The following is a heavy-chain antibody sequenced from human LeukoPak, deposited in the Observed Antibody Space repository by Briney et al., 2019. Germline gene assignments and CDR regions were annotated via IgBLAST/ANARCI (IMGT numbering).Heavy chain of an antibody. D-gene: IGHD3-10*01. CDR3: ARERVTMVRGLSGMDV. J-gene: IGHJ6*02. CDR2: ISHSGST. V-gene: IGHV4-31*03. CDR1: GASIDSGGFY. Sequence: SETLSLTCSVSGASIDSGGFYWSWIRQHPGKGLEWIGYISHSGSTYYNPSLQSRLNISVDTSQSQFSLRLTSVTAADTAVYYCARERVTMVRGLSGMDVWGQGTTVTVSS.